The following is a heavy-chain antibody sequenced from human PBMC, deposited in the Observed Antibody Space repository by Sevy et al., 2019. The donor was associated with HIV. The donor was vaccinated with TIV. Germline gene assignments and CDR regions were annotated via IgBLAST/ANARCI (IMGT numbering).Heavy chain of an antibody. D-gene: IGHD6-6*01. CDR2: IYSSGST. Sequence: SETLSLTCSVSGDFINLYFWSWIRQPPGKGLEWLGYIYSSGSTNYNPSLKSRVTISLATSKDQFSLKLSSVTAADTAVYYCARESIGSVWDFDYWGQGTLVTVSS. CDR1: GDFINLYF. V-gene: IGHV4-59*01. CDR3: ARESIGSVWDFDY. J-gene: IGHJ4*02.